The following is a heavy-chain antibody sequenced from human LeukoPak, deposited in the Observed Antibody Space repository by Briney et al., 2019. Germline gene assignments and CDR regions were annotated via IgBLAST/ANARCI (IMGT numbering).Heavy chain of an antibody. CDR1: GFTFSSYG. CDR3: AKGYSYGQGYYYYGMDV. CDR2: ISYDGSNK. J-gene: IGHJ6*02. Sequence: GGSLRLSCAASGFTFSSYGMHWVRQAPGKGLEWVAVISYDGSNKYYADSVKGRFTISRDNSKNTLYLQMNSLRAEDTAVYYCAKGYSYGQGYYYYGMDVWGQGTTVTVPS. D-gene: IGHD5-18*01. V-gene: IGHV3-30*18.